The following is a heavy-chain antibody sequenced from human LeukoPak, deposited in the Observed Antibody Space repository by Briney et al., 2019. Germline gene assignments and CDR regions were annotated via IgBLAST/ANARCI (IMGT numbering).Heavy chain of an antibody. CDR3: ARPRGGDFPYAAFDI. Sequence: HAGGSLGLSCAASGFTFSSCSMNWVRQAPGKGKGLEWVSYISGSSGTIFYADSVKGRFTISRDNAKNSLYLQMNSLRAEDTAVYYCARPRGGDFPYAAFDIWGQGTMVTVSS. V-gene: IGHV3-48*04. CDR1: GFTFSSCS. CDR2: ISGSSGTI. D-gene: IGHD2-21*02. J-gene: IGHJ3*02.